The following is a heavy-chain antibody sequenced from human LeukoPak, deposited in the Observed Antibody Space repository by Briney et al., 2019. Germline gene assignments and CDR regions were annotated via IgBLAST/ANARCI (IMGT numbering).Heavy chain of an antibody. J-gene: IGHJ4*02. Sequence: GGSLRLSCAASGFTFSSYAMSWVRQAPGKGLEWVSAISGSGGSTYYADSVKGRFTISRDNSKNTLYLQMNSLRAEDTAVYYCAKDLIDGSGSRRGYAFDYWGQGTLVTVSS. CDR3: AKDLIDGSGSRRGYAFDY. CDR2: ISGSGGST. D-gene: IGHD3-10*01. V-gene: IGHV3-23*01. CDR1: GFTFSSYA.